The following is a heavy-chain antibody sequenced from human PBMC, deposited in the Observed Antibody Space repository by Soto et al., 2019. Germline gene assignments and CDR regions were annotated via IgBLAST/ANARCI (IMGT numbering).Heavy chain of an antibody. J-gene: IGHJ3*02. Sequence: QPGGSLRLSCAASGFTFDDYAMHWVRQAPGKGLEWVSGISWNSGSIGYADSVKGRFTISRDNAKNSLYLQMNSLRAEDTALYYCAKEEGARGSYPRLDAFDIWGQGTMVTVSS. V-gene: IGHV3-9*01. CDR2: ISWNSGSI. D-gene: IGHD1-26*01. CDR1: GFTFDDYA. CDR3: AKEEGARGSYPRLDAFDI.